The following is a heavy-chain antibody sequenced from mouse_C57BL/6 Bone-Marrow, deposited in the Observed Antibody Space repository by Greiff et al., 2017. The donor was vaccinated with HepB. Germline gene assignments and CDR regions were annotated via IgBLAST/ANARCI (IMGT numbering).Heavy chain of an antibody. D-gene: IGHD1-1*02. CDR2: IDPSDSET. CDR3: ACGVVPV. CDR1: GYTFTSYW. Sequence: VQLQQPGAELVRPGSSVNLSCKASGYTFTSYWMHWVKQRPIPGLEWIGNIDPSDSETHYNQKFKDKATLTVDKSSSTAYMQLSSLTSEDSAVYYCACGVVPVWGTGTTVTVSS. V-gene: IGHV1-52*01. J-gene: IGHJ1*03.